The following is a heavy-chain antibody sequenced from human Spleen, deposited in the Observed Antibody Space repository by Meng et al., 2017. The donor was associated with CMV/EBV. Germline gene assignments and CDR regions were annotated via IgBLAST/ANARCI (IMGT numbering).Heavy chain of an antibody. J-gene: IGHJ4*02. Sequence: GESLKISCAASGFTFSIYGMHWVRQAPGKGLEWVTVIWYDGSNKYYANSVKGRFTISRDNLKNSLYLQMNSLRAEDTAVYYCARNLRFLDYCGQGTLVTVSS. V-gene: IGHV3-33*01. CDR3: ARNLRFLDY. CDR2: IWYDGSNK. CDR1: GFTFSIYG. D-gene: IGHD3-3*01.